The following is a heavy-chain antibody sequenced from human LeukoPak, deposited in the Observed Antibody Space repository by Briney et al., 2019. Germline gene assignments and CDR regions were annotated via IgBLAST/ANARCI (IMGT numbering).Heavy chain of an antibody. CDR2: IYYSGST. J-gene: IGHJ5*02. CDR1: GGSISSGSYY. Sequence: PSETLSLTCTVSGGSISSGSYYWSWIRQPPGKGLEWIGYIYYSGSTNYNPSLKSRVTISVDTSKNQFSLKLSSVTAADTAVYYCARLRRWFDPWGQGTLDTVSS. CDR3: ARLRRWFDP. V-gene: IGHV4-61*01.